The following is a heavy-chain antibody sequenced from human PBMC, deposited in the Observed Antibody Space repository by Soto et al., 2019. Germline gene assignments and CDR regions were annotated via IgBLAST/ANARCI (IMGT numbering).Heavy chain of an antibody. V-gene: IGHV1-46*01. CDR3: ARAWGYNWNQRRDAFDV. CDR1: GYPFSSYH. CDR2: IDPSRGTT. D-gene: IGHD1-20*01. J-gene: IGHJ3*01. Sequence: VQLVQSGAEVKKPGASVTVSCKASGYPFSSYHINWVRQAPGQGLEWMGIIDPSRGTTDYAQKFQGRITMTRDTSTDTVHLEVSTVRYEDTALYYCARAWGYNWNQRRDAFDVWGQGTVVVVSS.